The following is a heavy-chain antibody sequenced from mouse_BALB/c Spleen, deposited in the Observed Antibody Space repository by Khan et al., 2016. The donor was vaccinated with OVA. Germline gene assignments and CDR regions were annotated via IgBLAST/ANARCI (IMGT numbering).Heavy chain of an antibody. CDR1: GYTFTSYT. Sequence: QVQLKESGAELARPGASVKMSCKASGYTFTSYTIHWIKLRPGQGLEWIGYINPSNGYTNYNQKFKDKATLTADKSSTTAYMELSSLTSDDSALYNCVRDGAYHRNDGWFAYWGQGTLATVSA. D-gene: IGHD2-14*01. CDR2: INPSNGYT. V-gene: IGHV1-4*01. J-gene: IGHJ3*01. CDR3: VRDGAYHRNDGWFAY.